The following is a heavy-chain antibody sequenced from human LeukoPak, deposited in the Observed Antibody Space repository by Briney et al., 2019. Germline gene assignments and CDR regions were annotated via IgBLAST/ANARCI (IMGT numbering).Heavy chain of an antibody. J-gene: IGHJ4*02. Sequence: SETLSLTCTVSGCTISSYYWSWIRQPPGKGLEWIGYIYYSGSTNYNPSLKSRVTISVDTSKNQFSLKLSSVTAADTAVYYCARQVDCSSTSCYVLEPYFDYWGQGTLVTVSS. V-gene: IGHV4-59*01. D-gene: IGHD2-2*01. CDR3: ARQVDCSSTSCYVLEPYFDY. CDR2: IYYSGST. CDR1: GCTISSYY.